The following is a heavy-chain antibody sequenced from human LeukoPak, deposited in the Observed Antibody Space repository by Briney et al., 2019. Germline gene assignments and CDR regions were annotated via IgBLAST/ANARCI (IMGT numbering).Heavy chain of an antibody. V-gene: IGHV4-61*02. CDR1: GGSISSSSYY. CDR3: ASSDSSSWSVTFDY. Sequence: SETLSLTCTVSGGSISSSSYYWGWIRQPPGKGQQWIGRIYTSGNTNYNPSLKSRVTISVDTSKNQFSLKLSSVTAADTAVYYCASSDSSSWSVTFDYWGQGTLVTVSS. D-gene: IGHD6-13*01. CDR2: IYTSGNT. J-gene: IGHJ4*02.